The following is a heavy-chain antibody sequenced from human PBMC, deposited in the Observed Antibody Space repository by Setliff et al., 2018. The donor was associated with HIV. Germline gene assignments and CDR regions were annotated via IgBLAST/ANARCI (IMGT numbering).Heavy chain of an antibody. J-gene: IGHJ4*02. V-gene: IGHV3-30*01. CDR3: ATARIPTGGTSTSFDF. D-gene: IGHD1-1*01. Sequence: GGSLRLSCVGSGFTFRDFAMHWVRQAPGKGLEWVSSISYDGSRIHYADSVKGRFSISRDNSKNTLSLQVNGLGPEDTAVYYCATARIPTGGTSTSFDFWGQGALVTVSS. CDR2: ISYDGSRI. CDR1: GFTFRDFA.